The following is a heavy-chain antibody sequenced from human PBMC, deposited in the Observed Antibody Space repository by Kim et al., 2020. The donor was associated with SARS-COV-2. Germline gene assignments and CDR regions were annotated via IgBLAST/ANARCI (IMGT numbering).Heavy chain of an antibody. D-gene: IGHD3-22*01. CDR2: IYYSGST. Sequence: SETLSLTCTVSGGSISSGGYYWSWIRQHPGKGLEWIGYIYYSGSTYYNPSLKSRVTISVDTSKNQFSLKLSSVTAAYTAVYYCAREAPRHYYDSSGLAFDIWGQGTMVTVSS. CDR3: AREAPRHYYDSSGLAFDI. CDR1: GGSISSGGYY. V-gene: IGHV4-31*03. J-gene: IGHJ3*02.